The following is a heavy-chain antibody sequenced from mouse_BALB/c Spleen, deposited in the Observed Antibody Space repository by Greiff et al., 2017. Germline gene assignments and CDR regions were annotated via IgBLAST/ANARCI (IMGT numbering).Heavy chain of an antibody. CDR1: GFTFSSYG. J-gene: IGHJ4*01. CDR3: ARQGNYDYEYAMDY. D-gene: IGHD2-4*01. CDR2: ISSGGSYT. V-gene: IGHV5-6*01. Sequence: EVHLVESGGDLVKPGGSLKLSCAASGFTFSSYGMSWVRQTPDKRLEWVATISSGGSYTYYPDSVKGRFTISRDNAKNTLYLQMSSLKSEDTAMYYCARQGNYDYEYAMDYWGQGTSVTVSS.